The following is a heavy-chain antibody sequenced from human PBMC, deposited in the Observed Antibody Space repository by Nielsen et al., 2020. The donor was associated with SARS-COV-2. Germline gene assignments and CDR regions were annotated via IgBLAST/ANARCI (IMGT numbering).Heavy chain of an antibody. CDR1: GGTFSSYA. J-gene: IGHJ4*02. Sequence: SVKVSCKASGGTFSSYAISWVRQAPGQGLEWMGGIIPMFGTANYAQKFQGRVTMTEDTSIDTAYLDLNGLTSDDTAIYFCATDSPIGVVIYALAHWGQGTPVTVSS. D-gene: IGHD3-3*01. CDR3: ATDSPIGVVIYALAH. V-gene: IGHV1-69*06. CDR2: IIPMFGTA.